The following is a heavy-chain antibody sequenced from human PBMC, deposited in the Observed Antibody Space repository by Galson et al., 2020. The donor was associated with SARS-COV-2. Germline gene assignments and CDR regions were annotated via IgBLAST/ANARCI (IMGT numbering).Heavy chain of an antibody. V-gene: IGHV3-7*04. Sequence: GGSLRLSCAASGFTFGSYWMSWVRQAPGKGLEWVANIKQDGSEKYYVDSVKGRFTISRDNAKNSLYLQMNSLRAEDTAVYYCARRKYSSGWYPIDYWGQGTLVTVSS. CDR3: ARRKYSSGWYPIDY. CDR1: GFTFGSYW. CDR2: IKQDGSEK. D-gene: IGHD6-19*01. J-gene: IGHJ4*02.